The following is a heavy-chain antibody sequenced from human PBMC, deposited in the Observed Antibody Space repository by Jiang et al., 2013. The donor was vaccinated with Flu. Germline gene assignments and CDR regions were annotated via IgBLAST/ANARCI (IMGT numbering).Heavy chain of an antibody. CDR1: GGSISSYY. CDR3: ARVITIFGVVIDYFDY. J-gene: IGHJ4*02. Sequence: VSGGSISSYYWSWIRQPPGKGLEWIGYIYYSGSTNXNPSLKSRVTISVDTSKNQFSLKLSSVTAADTAVYYCARVITIFGVVIDYFDYWGQGTLVTVSS. D-gene: IGHD3-3*01. CDR2: IYYSGST. V-gene: IGHV4-59*01.